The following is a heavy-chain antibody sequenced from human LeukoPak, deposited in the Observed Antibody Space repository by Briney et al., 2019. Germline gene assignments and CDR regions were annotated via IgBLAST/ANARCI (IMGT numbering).Heavy chain of an antibody. CDR2: IYSDNT. V-gene: IGHV3-53*01. CDR3: AKRDMVRGVN. D-gene: IGHD3-10*01. Sequence: PGGSLRLSCTVSGFTVSSNSMSWVRQAPGKGLEWVSFIYSDNTHYSDSVKGRFTISRDNSKNTLYLQMNSLRAEDTAVYYCAKRDMVRGVNWGQGTLVTVSS. J-gene: IGHJ4*02. CDR1: GFTVSSNS.